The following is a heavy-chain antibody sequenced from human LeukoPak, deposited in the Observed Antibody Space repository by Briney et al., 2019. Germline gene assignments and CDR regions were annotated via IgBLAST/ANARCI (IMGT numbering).Heavy chain of an antibody. CDR3: ASGSPAGDY. J-gene: IGHJ4*02. V-gene: IGHV3-21*01. Sequence: GGSLRLSCAASGFSFSSYSMNWVRQAPGKGLEWVSSISTSRRYIYYADSVKGRFTISRDNAKNSLYLEMTSLRVEDTAVYYCASGSPAGDYWGQGTLVTVSS. D-gene: IGHD1-26*01. CDR2: ISTSRRYI. CDR1: GFSFSSYS.